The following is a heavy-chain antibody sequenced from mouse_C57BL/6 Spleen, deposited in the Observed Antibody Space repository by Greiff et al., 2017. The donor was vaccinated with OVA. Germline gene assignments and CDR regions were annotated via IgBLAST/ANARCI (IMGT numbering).Heavy chain of an antibody. CDR2: IYPGDGDT. J-gene: IGHJ2*01. Sequence: VQLQQSGPELVKPGASVKISCKASGYAFSSSWMNWVKQRPGQGLEWIGRIYPGDGDTNYNGKFKGKATLTADKSSSTAYMQLSSLTSEDSAVYFCARAGGDSYYYDYWGQGTTLTVAS. D-gene: IGHD3-3*01. V-gene: IGHV1-82*01. CDR3: ARAGGDSYYYDY. CDR1: GYAFSSSW.